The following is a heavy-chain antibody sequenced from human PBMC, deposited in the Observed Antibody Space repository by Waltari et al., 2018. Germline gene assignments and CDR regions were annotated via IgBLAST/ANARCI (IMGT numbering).Heavy chain of an antibody. CDR3: VLYSSELLGDY. V-gene: IGHV3-74*01. CDR2: MNMEGRIR. CDR1: GFTFSKYW. J-gene: IGHJ4*02. Sequence: EVQLVESGGGLVQPGGSLKLSCAASGFTFSKYWMHWVRQARGKGLVSVAHMNMEGRIRTYAGSVKGRFTISRDNAKSTLFLQMNSLRGEDTAIYYCVLYSSELLGDYWGQGTLVTVSS. D-gene: IGHD6-19*01.